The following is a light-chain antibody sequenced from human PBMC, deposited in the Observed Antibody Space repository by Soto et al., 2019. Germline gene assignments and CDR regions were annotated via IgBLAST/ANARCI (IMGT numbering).Light chain of an antibody. J-gene: IGLJ1*01. V-gene: IGLV2-14*01. CDR2: DVS. CDR1: SSDVGDYNY. Sequence: QSALTQPASVSGSPGQSITISCTGTSSDVGDYNYVSWYQQHPGKAPKVMIYDVSNRPSGVSNRFSGSKSGNTASLTISGLQAEDAADYYCSSYTSSSTLVFGTGTKLTVL. CDR3: SSYTSSSTLV.